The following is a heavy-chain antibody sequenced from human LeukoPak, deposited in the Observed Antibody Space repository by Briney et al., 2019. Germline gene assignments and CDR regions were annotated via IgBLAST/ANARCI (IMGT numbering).Heavy chain of an antibody. CDR1: GGSVGSGTYY. V-gene: IGHV4-39*07. CDR2: VYHSGAT. Sequence: SETLSLTCTVSGGSVGSGTYYWSWIRQPPGKGLQWIGGVYHSGATYQNPSLKSRVTISVDTSKNQFSLNLTSVTAADTAVYYCARDSSGTLSGGGWFDPWGQGTLVTVSS. D-gene: IGHD6-19*01. J-gene: IGHJ5*02. CDR3: ARDSSGTLSGGGWFDP.